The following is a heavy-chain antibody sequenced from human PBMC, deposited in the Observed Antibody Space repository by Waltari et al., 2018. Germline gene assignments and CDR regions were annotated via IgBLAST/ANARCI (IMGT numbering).Heavy chain of an antibody. J-gene: IGHJ4*02. D-gene: IGHD3-10*01. CDR3: ATDLFPGGNVLLNY. CDR1: GYTLTELS. CDR2: VDPEDGET. Sequence: QVQLVQSGAEVKKPGASVKVSCKVSGYTLTELSMPWVRQAPGKGLEWMGGVDPEDGETIDAQKCQGRVTMTEDTATDTAYMELSSLRSEDTAVYYCATDLFPGGNVLLNYWGQGTLVTVSS. V-gene: IGHV1-24*01.